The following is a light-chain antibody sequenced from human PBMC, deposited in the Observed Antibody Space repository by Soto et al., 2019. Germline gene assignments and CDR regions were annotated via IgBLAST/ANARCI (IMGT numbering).Light chain of an antibody. CDR3: QQYGSSPRT. CDR1: QSLSSSQ. CDR2: DAS. V-gene: IGKV3-20*01. Sequence: ELMLTQSPGTLSLSPGERATLSCRASQSLSSSQLAWYQQKPGQAHRLLIHDASSRGTGNSDRFTGSGSGTDITLTITTLEPEDVAVYYCQQYGSSPRTFGLGTKVDIK. J-gene: IGKJ1*01.